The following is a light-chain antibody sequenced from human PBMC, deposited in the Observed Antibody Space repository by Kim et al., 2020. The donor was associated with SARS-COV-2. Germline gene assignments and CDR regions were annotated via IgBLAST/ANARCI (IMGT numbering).Light chain of an antibody. Sequence: GMTVTISCTRSSGSIARNYVQWYQRRPGSAPTTVIYEDNQRPSGVPDRFSGSIDSSSNSASLTISGLKTEDEADYYCQSYDSSNWVFGGGTKLTVL. CDR3: QSYDSSNWV. CDR1: SGSIARNY. J-gene: IGLJ3*02. V-gene: IGLV6-57*03. CDR2: EDN.